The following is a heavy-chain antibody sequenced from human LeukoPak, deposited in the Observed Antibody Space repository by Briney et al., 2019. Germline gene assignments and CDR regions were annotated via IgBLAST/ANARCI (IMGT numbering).Heavy chain of an antibody. Sequence: ASVKVSCKASGYTFTSYGISWVRQAPGQGLEWMGWISAYNGNTNYAQKLQGRVTMTTDTSTSTAYMELRSLRSDDTAVYYCARGSYDSSDFEYFHHWGQGTLVTVSS. J-gene: IGHJ1*01. CDR1: GYTFTSYG. CDR2: ISAYNGNT. CDR3: ARGSYDSSDFEYFHH. D-gene: IGHD3-22*01. V-gene: IGHV1-18*01.